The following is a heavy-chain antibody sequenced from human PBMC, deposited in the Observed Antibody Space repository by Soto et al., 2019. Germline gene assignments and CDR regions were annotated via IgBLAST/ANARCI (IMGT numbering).Heavy chain of an antibody. CDR2: ISSSSSYI. CDR1: GFTFSSYS. D-gene: IGHD3-10*01. CDR3: ARAGHGSGSYTNAYYFDY. Sequence: GGSLRLSCAASGFTFSSYSMNWVRQAPGKGLEWVSSISSSSSYIYYADSVKGRFTISRDNAKNSLYLQMNSLRAEDTAVYYCARAGHGSGSYTNAYYFDYWGQGTLVTVSS. J-gene: IGHJ4*02. V-gene: IGHV3-21*01.